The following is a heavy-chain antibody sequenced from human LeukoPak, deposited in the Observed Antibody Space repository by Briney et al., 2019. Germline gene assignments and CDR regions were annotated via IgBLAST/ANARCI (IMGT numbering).Heavy chain of an antibody. Sequence: GRSLRLSCAASGFTFSSYGMHWVRQAPGKGLEWVAVIWYDGSYKYYADSVKGRFTISRDNSKNTLYLQMNSLRAEDTAVYYCARDSAGGSLALDYWGQGTLVTVSS. CDR3: ARDSAGGSLALDY. CDR1: GFTFSSYG. V-gene: IGHV3-33*01. D-gene: IGHD1-26*01. J-gene: IGHJ4*02. CDR2: IWYDGSYK.